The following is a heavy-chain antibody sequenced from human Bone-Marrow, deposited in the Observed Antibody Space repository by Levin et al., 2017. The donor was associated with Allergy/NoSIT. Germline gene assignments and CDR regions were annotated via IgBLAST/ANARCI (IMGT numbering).Heavy chain of an antibody. V-gene: IGHV4-59*01. J-gene: IGHJ4*02. Sequence: PSETLSLTCTVSGGSISSYYWSWIRQPPGKGLEWIGYIYYSGSTNYNPSLKSRVTISVDTSKNQFSLKLSSVTAADTAVYYCASQVAGTYWGQGTLVTVSS. D-gene: IGHD6-19*01. CDR1: GGSISSYY. CDR3: ASQVAGTY. CDR2: IYYSGST.